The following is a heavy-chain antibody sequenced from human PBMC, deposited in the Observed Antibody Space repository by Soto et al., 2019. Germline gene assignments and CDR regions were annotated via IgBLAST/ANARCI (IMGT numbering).Heavy chain of an antibody. Sequence: PSETLSLTCAVYGGSFSGYYWSWIRQPPGEGLEWIGEINHSGSTNYNPSLKSRVTISVDTSKNQFSLKLSSVTAADTAVYYCARARSSSWYYYYYGMDVWGQGTTVTVSS. CDR2: INHSGST. CDR3: ARARSSSWYYYYYGMDV. CDR1: GGSFSGYY. D-gene: IGHD6-13*01. V-gene: IGHV4-34*01. J-gene: IGHJ6*02.